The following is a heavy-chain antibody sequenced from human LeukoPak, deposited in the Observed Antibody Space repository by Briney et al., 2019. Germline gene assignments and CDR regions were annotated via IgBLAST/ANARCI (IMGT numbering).Heavy chain of an antibody. J-gene: IGHJ4*02. D-gene: IGHD1-7*01. CDR3: ARSPALELSFDY. CDR1: GFTFSSYE. Sequence: GGSLRLSCAASGFTFSSYEMNWVRQAPGKGLEWVSHISSSGSTIYYADSVEGRFTISRDNAKNLLYLQMNSLRAEDTAVYYCARSPALELSFDYWGQGTLVTVSS. CDR2: ISSSGSTI. V-gene: IGHV3-48*03.